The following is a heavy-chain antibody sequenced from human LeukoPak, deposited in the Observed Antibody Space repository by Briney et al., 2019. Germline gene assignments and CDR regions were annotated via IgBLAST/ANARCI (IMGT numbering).Heavy chain of an antibody. D-gene: IGHD3-3*01. J-gene: IGHJ3*02. CDR3: ARRRISIFGVVYNAFDI. V-gene: IGHV4-39*01. Sequence: SETRSLTCTVSGGSISSSSYYWGWIRQPPGKGLEWIGSIYYSGSTYYNPSLKSRVTISVDTSKNQFSLKLSSVTAADTAVYYCARRRISIFGVVYNAFDIWGQGTMVTVSS. CDR2: IYYSGST. CDR1: GGSISSSSYY.